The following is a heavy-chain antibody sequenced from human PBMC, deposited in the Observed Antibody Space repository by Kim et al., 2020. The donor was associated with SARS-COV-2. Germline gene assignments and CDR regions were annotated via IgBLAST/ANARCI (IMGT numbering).Heavy chain of an antibody. Sequence: GGSLRLSCAASGFTFNAYWMNWVRQAPGKGLLWVSRINTDGSTTIYVDSVKGRFTISRDNAKSTLYLRMDSLIAEDTAVYFCVRSDRLDSWGQGTLVTVS. CDR1: GFTFNAYW. CDR2: INTDGSTT. CDR3: VRSDRLDS. V-gene: IGHV3-74*01. J-gene: IGHJ4*02. D-gene: IGHD3-16*01.